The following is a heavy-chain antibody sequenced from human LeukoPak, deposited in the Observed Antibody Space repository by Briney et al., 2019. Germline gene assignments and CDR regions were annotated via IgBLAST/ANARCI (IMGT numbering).Heavy chain of an antibody. D-gene: IGHD3-22*01. V-gene: IGHV3-11*01. J-gene: IGHJ1*01. Sequence: GESLRLSCAASGFAFSNYWMSWIRQAPGKGLEWVPYISSSGSTIYYADSAKGRFTISRDSAKNSLYLQMNSLRAEDTAVYYCARASSPTYYYDSSGSYNFQHWGQGTLVTVSS. CDR2: ISSSGSTI. CDR1: GFAFSNYW. CDR3: ARASSPTYYYDSSGSYNFQH.